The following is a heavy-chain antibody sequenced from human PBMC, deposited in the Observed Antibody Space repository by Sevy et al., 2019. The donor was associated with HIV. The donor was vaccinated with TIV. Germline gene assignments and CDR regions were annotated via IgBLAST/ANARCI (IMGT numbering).Heavy chain of an antibody. D-gene: IGHD3-3*01. Sequence: GGSPRLSCAASGFIFNSYAMSWVRQAPGKGLEWVSTISGHGGSTYYADSVKGRFTISRDNSRKTLDLEMNSLRAEDAAIYYCAGGFWSGFDYWGQGSLVTVSS. CDR1: GFIFNSYA. V-gene: IGHV3-23*01. J-gene: IGHJ4*02. CDR2: ISGHGGST. CDR3: AGGFWSGFDY.